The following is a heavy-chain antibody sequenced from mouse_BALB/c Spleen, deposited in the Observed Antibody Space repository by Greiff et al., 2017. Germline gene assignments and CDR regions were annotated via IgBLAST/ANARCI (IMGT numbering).Heavy chain of an antibody. Sequence: VQLQQSGPELVRPGVSVKISCKGSSYTFTDYAMHWVKQSHAKSLEWIGVISTYYGNTNYNQKFKGKATMTVDKSSSTAYMELARLTSEDSAVYYCARGPATGAMDYWGQGTSVTVSS. CDR2: ISTYYGNT. CDR1: SYTFTDYA. J-gene: IGHJ4*01. D-gene: IGHD1-2*01. CDR3: ARGPATGAMDY. V-gene: IGHV1-67*01.